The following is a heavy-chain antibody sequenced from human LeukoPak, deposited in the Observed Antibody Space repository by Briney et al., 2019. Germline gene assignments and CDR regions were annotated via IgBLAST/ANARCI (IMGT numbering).Heavy chain of an antibody. CDR1: GYSFTSYW. CDR2: IYPGDSDT. Sequence: GESLKISCKGSGYSFTSYWIGWVRQMPRKGLEWMGIIYPGDSDTRYSPSFQGQVTISADKSISTAYLQWSSLKASDTAMYYCARSHLAIGSGYSYGFVDYWGQGTLVTVSS. V-gene: IGHV5-51*01. CDR3: ARSHLAIGSGYSYGFVDY. D-gene: IGHD5-18*01. J-gene: IGHJ4*02.